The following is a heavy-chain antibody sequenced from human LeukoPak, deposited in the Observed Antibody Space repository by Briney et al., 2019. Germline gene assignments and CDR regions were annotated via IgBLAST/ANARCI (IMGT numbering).Heavy chain of an antibody. CDR1: GFTFGSYS. D-gene: IGHD1-20*01. CDR2: ISSSSSYI. J-gene: IGHJ5*01. Sequence: GGSLRLSCAASGFTFGSYSTNWVRQAPGKGLEWVSSISSSSSYIYYADSVKGRFTISRDNAKNSLYLQMNSLRAEDTAVYFCARGGSITGTTLNWFDSWGQGTLVTVSS. V-gene: IGHV3-21*01. CDR3: ARGGSITGTTLNWFDS.